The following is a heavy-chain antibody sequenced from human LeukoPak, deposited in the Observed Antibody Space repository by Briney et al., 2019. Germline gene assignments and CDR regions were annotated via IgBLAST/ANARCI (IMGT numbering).Heavy chain of an antibody. V-gene: IGHV1-69*05. CDR2: IIPIFGTA. J-gene: IGHJ6*04. CDR1: GGTFSSYA. D-gene: IGHD2-2*01. Sequence: GASVKVSSKASGGTFSSYAISWVRQAPGQGLEWMGGIIPIFGTANYAQKFQGRVTITTDESTSTAYMELSSLRSEDTAVYYCARSDCSSTSCYFGRMDVWGKGTTVTVSS. CDR3: ARSDCSSTSCYFGRMDV.